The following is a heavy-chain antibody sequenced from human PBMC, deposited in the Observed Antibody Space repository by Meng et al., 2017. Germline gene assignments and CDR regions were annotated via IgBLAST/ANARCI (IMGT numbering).Heavy chain of an antibody. Sequence: QVTVQQPGPGLVKPSQTLSLTCAISGDSVSSNRDAWNWIRQSPSRGLEWLGRTYSRSKWYNAYAVSVKSRITINPDTSKNQFSLQLNSVTPEDTAVYYCARGVVYAISYFDYWGQGTLVTVSS. CDR2: TYSRSKWYN. CDR1: GDSVSSNRDA. J-gene: IGHJ4*02. CDR3: ARGVVYAISYFDY. D-gene: IGHD2-8*02. V-gene: IGHV6-1*01.